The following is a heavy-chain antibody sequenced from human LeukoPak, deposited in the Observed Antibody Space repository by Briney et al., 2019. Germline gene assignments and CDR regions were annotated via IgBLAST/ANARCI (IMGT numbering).Heavy chain of an antibody. V-gene: IGHV1-2*02. CDR1: GYTFTGYY. J-gene: IGHJ4*02. CDR3: ARGYCSSTSCYLLFDY. Sequence: ASVKVSCKASGYTFTGYYMHWVRQAPGQGLEWMGWINPNSGGTNYAQKFQGRVTMTRDTSISTAYMELSRLRSDDTAVYYCARGYCSSTSCYLLFDYWGQGALVTVSS. D-gene: IGHD2-2*01. CDR2: INPNSGGT.